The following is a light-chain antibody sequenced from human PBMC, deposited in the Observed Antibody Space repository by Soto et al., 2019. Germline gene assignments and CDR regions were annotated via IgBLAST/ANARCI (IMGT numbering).Light chain of an antibody. V-gene: IGLV2-14*01. CDR2: EVS. J-gene: IGLJ2*01. CDR3: CSYAGSLVV. CDR1: SSDVGGYNY. Sequence: QSVLTQPASVSGSPGQSITISCTGTSSDVGGYNYVSWYQQHPGKAPKLMIYEVSNRPSGVSNRFSGSKSGNTASLKISGLQAEDEADYYCCSYAGSLVVFGGGTKLTVL.